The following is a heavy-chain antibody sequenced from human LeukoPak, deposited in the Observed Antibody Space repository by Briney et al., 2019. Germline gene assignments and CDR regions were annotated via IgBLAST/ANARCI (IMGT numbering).Heavy chain of an antibody. CDR1: GGSFSGYY. J-gene: IGHJ4*02. V-gene: IGHV4-34*01. CDR2: INHSGST. Sequence: SETLSLTCAVYGGSFSGYYWSWIRQPPGKGLEWIGEINHSGSTNYNPSLKSRVTISVDTSKNQFSLKLSSVTAADTAVYYCARAPSPYYFDYWGQGTLVTVSS. CDR3: ARAPSPYYFDY.